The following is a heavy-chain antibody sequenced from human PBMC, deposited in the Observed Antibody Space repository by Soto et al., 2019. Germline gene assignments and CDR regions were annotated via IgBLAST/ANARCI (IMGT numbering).Heavy chain of an antibody. CDR2: IYSGGST. CDR1: GFTVSSNY. J-gene: IGHJ4*02. D-gene: IGHD6-13*01. CDR3: ARDRAVIAAAGPFDY. Sequence: PGGSLRLSCAASGFTVSSNYMSWVRQAPGKGLEWVSVIYSGGSTYYADSVKGRFTISRDNSKNTLYLQMNSLRAEDTAVYYCARDRAVIAAAGPFDYWGQGTLVTVSS. V-gene: IGHV3-53*01.